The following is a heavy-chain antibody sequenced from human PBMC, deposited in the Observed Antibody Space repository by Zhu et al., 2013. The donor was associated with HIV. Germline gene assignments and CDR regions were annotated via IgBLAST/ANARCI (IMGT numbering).Heavy chain of an antibody. V-gene: IGHV1-46*01. CDR3: ARQYSSPGGLRYYYYGMDI. CDR1: GYTFTSYY. D-gene: IGHD6-6*01. CDR2: INPSGGST. Sequence: QVQLVQSGAEVKKPGASAKVSCKASGYTFTSYYMHWVRQAPGQGLEWMGIINPSGGSTSYAQKFQGRVTMTRDTSTSTVYMELSSLRSEDTAVYYCARQYSSPGGLRYYYYGMDIWGQGTTVTGLL. J-gene: IGHJ6*02.